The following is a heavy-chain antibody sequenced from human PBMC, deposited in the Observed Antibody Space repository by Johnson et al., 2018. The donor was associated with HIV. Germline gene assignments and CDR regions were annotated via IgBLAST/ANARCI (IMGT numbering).Heavy chain of an antibody. V-gene: IGHV3-43D*03. CDR2: INWDGDST. Sequence: FTFDDYAMHWVRQAPGKGLEWVSLINWDGDSTYYADSVKGRFTISRDNSKNTLYLQMNSLRAEDTAVYYCAKDQYCGGDCYPDAFDIWGQGTMVTVSS. CDR3: AKDQYCGGDCYPDAFDI. CDR1: FTFDDYA. D-gene: IGHD2-21*02. J-gene: IGHJ3*02.